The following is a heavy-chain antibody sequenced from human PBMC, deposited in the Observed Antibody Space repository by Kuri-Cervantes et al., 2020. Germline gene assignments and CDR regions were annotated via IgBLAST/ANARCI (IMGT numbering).Heavy chain of an antibody. CDR1: GFTFSSSW. D-gene: IGHD1-26*01. CDR3: ARYMVGATGSDY. CDR2: ISSSSSYI. V-gene: IGHV3-21*03. Sequence: GESLKISCVASGFTFSSSWMNWVRQAPGKGLEWVSSISSSSSYIYYADSLKGRFTISRDNAKNSLYLQMNSLRAEDTAVYYCARYMVGATGSDYWGQGTLVTVSS. J-gene: IGHJ4*02.